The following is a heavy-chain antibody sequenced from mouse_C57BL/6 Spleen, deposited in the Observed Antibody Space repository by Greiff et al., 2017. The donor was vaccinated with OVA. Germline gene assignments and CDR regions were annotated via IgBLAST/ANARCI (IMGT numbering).Heavy chain of an antibody. CDR1: GYTFTSYW. Sequence: VQLQQPGAELVRPGSSVKLSCKASGYTFTSYWMNWVKQRPIQGLEWIGNIDPSDSETHYNQKFKDKATLTVDKSSSTAYMQLSSLTSEDSAVYYCARSGDYDEFAYWGQGTLVTVSA. CDR3: ARSGDYDEFAY. J-gene: IGHJ3*01. CDR2: IDPSDSET. D-gene: IGHD2-4*01. V-gene: IGHV1-52*01.